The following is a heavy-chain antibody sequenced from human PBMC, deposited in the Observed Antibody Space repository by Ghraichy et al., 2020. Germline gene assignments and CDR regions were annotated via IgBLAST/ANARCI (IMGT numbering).Heavy chain of an antibody. CDR3: AGGELSYYYYYGMDV. D-gene: IGHD1-7*01. CDR2: IYYSGST. CDR1: GGSISSYY. Sequence: SETLSLTCTVSGGSISSYYWSWIRQPPGKGLEWIGYIYYSGSTNYNPSLKSRVTISVDTSKNQFSLKLSSVTAADTAVYYCAGGELSYYYYYGMDVWGQGTTVTVSS. J-gene: IGHJ6*02. V-gene: IGHV4-59*01.